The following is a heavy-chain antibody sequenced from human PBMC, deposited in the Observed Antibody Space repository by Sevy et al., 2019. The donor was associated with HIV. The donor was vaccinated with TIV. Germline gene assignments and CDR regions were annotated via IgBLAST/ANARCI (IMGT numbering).Heavy chain of an antibody. CDR3: ARGRIAVAVL. J-gene: IGHJ4*02. Sequence: GESLKISCAASGFSFNSYDMNWVRQAPGKGLEWVSSISSVSTIIYYGDSVRGRFSISRDNAKKSLYLQMNSLRVEDTAVYYCARGRIAVAVLWGQGTLVTVSS. CDR2: ISSVSTII. D-gene: IGHD6-19*01. V-gene: IGHV3-21*01. CDR1: GFSFNSYD.